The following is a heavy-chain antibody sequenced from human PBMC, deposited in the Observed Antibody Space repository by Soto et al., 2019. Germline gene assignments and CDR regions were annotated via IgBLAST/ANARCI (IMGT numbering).Heavy chain of an antibody. Sequence: SETLSLTCTVSGGSISSYYWSWIRQPPGKGLEWIGYIYYRGSTNYNPSLKSRVTISVDTSKNQFSLKLSSVTAADTAVYYCARDGSSSWYDYYYYGMDVWGQGTTVTVSS. D-gene: IGHD6-13*01. J-gene: IGHJ6*02. CDR1: GGSISSYY. V-gene: IGHV4-59*01. CDR2: IYYRGST. CDR3: ARDGSSSWYDYYYYGMDV.